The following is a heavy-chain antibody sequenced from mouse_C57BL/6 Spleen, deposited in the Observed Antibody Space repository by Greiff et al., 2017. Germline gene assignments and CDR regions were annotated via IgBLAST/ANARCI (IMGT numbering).Heavy chain of an antibody. J-gene: IGHJ4*01. CDR3: ARKGYSNYDYYAMDY. D-gene: IGHD2-5*01. Sequence: QVQLQQSGPELVKPGASVKISCKASGYAFSSSWMNWVKQRPGKGLEWIGRIYPGDGDTNYNGKFKGKATLTADKSSSTAYMQLSSLTSEDSAVYFCARKGYSNYDYYAMDYWGQGTSVTVSS. V-gene: IGHV1-82*01. CDR1: GYAFSSSW. CDR2: IYPGDGDT.